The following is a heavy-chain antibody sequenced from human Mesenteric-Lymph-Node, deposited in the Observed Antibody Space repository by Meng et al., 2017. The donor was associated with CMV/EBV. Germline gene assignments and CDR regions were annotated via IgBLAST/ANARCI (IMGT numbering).Heavy chain of an antibody. CDR2: IWYDGSNK. CDR3: AKAGGGWGSAFDI. V-gene: IGHV3-33*03. CDR1: GFTFSSYG. J-gene: IGHJ3*02. Sequence: LSLTCAASGFTFSSYGMHWVRQAPGQGLEWVAVIWYDGSNKYYAESVKGRFTISRDNSKNSLYLQMNSLRAEDTAVYYCAKAGGGWGSAFDIWGQGTMVTVSS. D-gene: IGHD7-27*01.